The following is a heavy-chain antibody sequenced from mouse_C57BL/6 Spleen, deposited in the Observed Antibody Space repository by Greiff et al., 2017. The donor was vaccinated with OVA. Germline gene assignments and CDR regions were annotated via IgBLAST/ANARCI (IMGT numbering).Heavy chain of an antibody. D-gene: IGHD1-1*01. CDR1: GYTLTRYW. CDR3: ARWEYYGSSHWYFDV. J-gene: IGHJ1*03. Sequence: QVQLQQPGAELVKPGASVKLSCKGSGYTLTRYWMHWGKQRPGRGLVWIGRIVPNSGGTKYNKKFKSKATLTVDKTSSTAYMQLSSLTSEDSAVYYCARWEYYGSSHWYFDVWGTGTTVTVSS. CDR2: IVPNSGGT. V-gene: IGHV1-72*01.